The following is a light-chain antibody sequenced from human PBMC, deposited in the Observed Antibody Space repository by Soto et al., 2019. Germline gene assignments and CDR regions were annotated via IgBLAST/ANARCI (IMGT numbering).Light chain of an antibody. J-gene: IGKJ1*01. CDR1: QSIGWY. Sequence: DIQMTQSPSSLSASVGDRVTITCRASQSIGWYLHWYQQKPEKAPKFLIYAASSLQSGVPSRFSGSGSGTDFTLTISSLQPEDCATYYCQQSVSALWTFGQGTKVEIK. CDR3: QQSVSALWT. CDR2: AAS. V-gene: IGKV1-39*01.